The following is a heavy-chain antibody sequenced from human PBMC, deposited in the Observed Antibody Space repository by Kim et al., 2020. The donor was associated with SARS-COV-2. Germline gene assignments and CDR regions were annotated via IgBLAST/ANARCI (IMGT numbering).Heavy chain of an antibody. CDR1: ESIFSSTHS. J-gene: IGHJ4*01. V-gene: IGHV3-21*01. Sequence: GGSLRLSCEVSESIFSSTHSFNWVRQAPGKGLDWVSSIRPSDDHTYYADSVKGRFTISRDNTKNSLYLQMKSLRADDTAVYYCARCVSDNYFGGAGYLVYHCDFWGPGTLVSVSS. CDR3: ARCVSDNYFGGAGYLVYHCDF. CDR2: IRPSDDHT. D-gene: IGHD3-22*01.